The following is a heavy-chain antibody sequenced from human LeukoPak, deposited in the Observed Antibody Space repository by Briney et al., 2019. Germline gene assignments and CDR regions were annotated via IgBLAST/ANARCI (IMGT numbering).Heavy chain of an antibody. CDR1: GYTFTGYY. J-gene: IGHJ6*03. Sequence: GPSVSLSCKASGYTFTGYYMHWVRQARGQGREWMGWMNPNSGNTVYAQKFQGRVTMTRNTSISTAYMELSSLRSEDTAVYYCARGVHLPTVTTVYYYYYMDVWGKGTTVTISS. V-gene: IGHV1-8*02. CDR2: MNPNSGNT. CDR3: ARGVHLPTVTTVYYYYYMDV. D-gene: IGHD4-17*01.